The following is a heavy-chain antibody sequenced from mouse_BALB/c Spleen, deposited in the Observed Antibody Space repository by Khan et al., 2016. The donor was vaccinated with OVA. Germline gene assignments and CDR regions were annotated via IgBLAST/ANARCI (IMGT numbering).Heavy chain of an antibody. V-gene: IGHV1-4*01. D-gene: IGHD2-14*01. J-gene: IGHJ3*01. Sequence: QVQLKQSGAELARPGVSVKMSCKASGYTFTSYTIHWIKLRPGQGLEWIGFINPSNGYTNYNQKFKDKATLTADKSSTTVYMQLSSLTSDDSAVYNCVRDGAYHRNDGWFAYWGQGTLVTVSA. CDR1: GYTFTSYT. CDR2: INPSNGYT. CDR3: VRDGAYHRNDGWFAY.